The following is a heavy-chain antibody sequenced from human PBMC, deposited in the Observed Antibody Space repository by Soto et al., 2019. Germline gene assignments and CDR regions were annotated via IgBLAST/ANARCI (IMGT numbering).Heavy chain of an antibody. CDR2: IYYSGST. Sequence: SETLSLTCTVSGGSISSYYWSWIRQPPGKGLEWIGYIYYSGSTNYNPSLKSRVTISVDTSKNQFSLKLSSVTAADTAVYYCARGSIAVAANWFDPWGQGTLVTVSS. V-gene: IGHV4-59*01. D-gene: IGHD6-19*01. CDR3: ARGSIAVAANWFDP. CDR1: GGSISSYY. J-gene: IGHJ5*02.